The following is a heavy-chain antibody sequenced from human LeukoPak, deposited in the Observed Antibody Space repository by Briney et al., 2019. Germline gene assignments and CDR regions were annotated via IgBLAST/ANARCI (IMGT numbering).Heavy chain of an antibody. Sequence: GGSLRLSCASSGFTFSSHYMTWVRQAPGKGLEGGSVIYSGRDTYYADSVKGRFAISRDNSTNTLYLKMNSLSAEDTAVYYCARLPRYWGQGTLVTVSS. V-gene: IGHV3-66*02. CDR1: GFTFSSHY. CDR3: ARLPRY. J-gene: IGHJ1*01. CDR2: IYSGRDT.